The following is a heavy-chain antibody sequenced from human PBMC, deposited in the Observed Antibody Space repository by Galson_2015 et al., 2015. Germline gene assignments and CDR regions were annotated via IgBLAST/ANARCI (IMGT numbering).Heavy chain of an antibody. Sequence: SLRLSCAASGFTFSSYGMHWVRQAPGKGLEWVAVIWYDGSNKYYADSVKGRFTISRDNSKNTLYLQMNSLRAEDTAVFYRARGEVKWELLRYYFDYWGQGTLVTVSS. D-gene: IGHD1-26*01. CDR3: ARGEVKWELLRYYFDY. CDR2: IWYDGSNK. V-gene: IGHV3-33*01. J-gene: IGHJ4*02. CDR1: GFTFSSYG.